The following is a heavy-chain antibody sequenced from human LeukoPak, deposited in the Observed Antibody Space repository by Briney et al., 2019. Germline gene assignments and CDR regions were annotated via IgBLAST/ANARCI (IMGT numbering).Heavy chain of an antibody. Sequence: GGSLRLSCIASGFTFTTYWMSWVRQAPGKGLEWVANIKYDGGEKYYVDSVKGRFTISRDNAKSSLYLQMDSLRAEDTAVYYCAKGGHLDYWGPGALATVSS. CDR1: GFTFTTYW. CDR3: AKGGHLDY. V-gene: IGHV3-7*03. CDR2: IKYDGGEK. J-gene: IGHJ4*02.